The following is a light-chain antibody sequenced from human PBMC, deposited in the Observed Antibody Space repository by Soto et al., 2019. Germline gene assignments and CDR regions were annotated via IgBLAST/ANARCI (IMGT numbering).Light chain of an antibody. V-gene: IGKV1-39*01. J-gene: IGKJ1*01. CDR1: QSISNY. CDR2: LAS. Sequence: DIQMTQSPSSLSASVGDRVTITCRASQSISNYLNWYQQRPGKAPKLLIYLASSLSSGVPSKFSGSGSGTDFTLTISVLQTDDSGTYYCQQTYKTPLTFGQGTKVEIK. CDR3: QQTYKTPLT.